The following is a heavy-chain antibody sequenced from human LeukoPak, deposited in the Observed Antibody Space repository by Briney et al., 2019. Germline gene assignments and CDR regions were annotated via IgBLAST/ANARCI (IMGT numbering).Heavy chain of an antibody. CDR1: GFTVSSNY. CDR3: ARGSYSSSWKTFDY. V-gene: IGHV3-53*05. Sequence: GGSLRLSCAASGFTVSSNYMSWVRQAPGKGLEWVSVIYGGGSTYYADSVEGRFTISRDNSKNTLYLQMNSLRADDTAMYYCARGSYSSSWKTFDYWGQGTLVTVSS. J-gene: IGHJ4*02. D-gene: IGHD6-13*01. CDR2: IYGGGST.